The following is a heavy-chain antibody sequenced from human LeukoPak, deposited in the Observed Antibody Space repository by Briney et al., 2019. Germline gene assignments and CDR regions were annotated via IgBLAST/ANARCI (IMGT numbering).Heavy chain of an antibody. CDR3: ARDGGIVVVPAAIMDV. J-gene: IGHJ6*04. CDR2: IRYDGSNK. CDR1: GFTFSSYG. D-gene: IGHD2-2*01. Sequence: GGSLRLSCAASGFTFSSYGMHWVRQAPGKGLEWVAFIRYDGSNKYYADSVKGRFTISRDNSKNTLYLQMNSLRAEDTAVYYCARDGGIVVVPAAIMDVWGKGTTVTISS. V-gene: IGHV3-30*02.